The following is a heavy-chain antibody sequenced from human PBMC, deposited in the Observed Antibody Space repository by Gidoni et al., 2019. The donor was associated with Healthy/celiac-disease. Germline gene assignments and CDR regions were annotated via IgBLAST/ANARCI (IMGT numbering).Heavy chain of an antibody. V-gene: IGHV4-39*01. D-gene: IGHD1-1*01. CDR1: GGSISSSSSD. Sequence: QLQLQESGPGLVKPSETLSLTCTVSGGSISSSSSDWGWIRQPPGKGLEWIGSVYYSGSTYYNPSLKSRVTISVDTSKNQLSLKLTSVTAADTTVYYCARQELHGTSFDYWGQGTLVTVSS. J-gene: IGHJ4*02. CDR2: VYYSGST. CDR3: ARQELHGTSFDY.